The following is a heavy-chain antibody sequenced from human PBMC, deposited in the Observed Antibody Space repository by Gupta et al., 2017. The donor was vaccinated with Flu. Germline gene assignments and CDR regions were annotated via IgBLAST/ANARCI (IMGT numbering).Heavy chain of an antibody. Sequence: VARIRFDGTATSYADSVKGRFTISRDNAKNTLYLQMNSLSPEDTALYYCAREVVNNRLDPWGQGTLVTVAS. D-gene: IGHD2-15*01. CDR3: AREVVNNRLDP. V-gene: IGHV3-74*01. J-gene: IGHJ5*02. CDR2: IRFDGTAT.